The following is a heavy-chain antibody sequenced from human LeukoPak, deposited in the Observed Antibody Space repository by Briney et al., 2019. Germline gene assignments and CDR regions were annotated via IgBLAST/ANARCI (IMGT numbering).Heavy chain of an antibody. J-gene: IGHJ4*02. V-gene: IGHV3-23*01. CDR2: ISGNDDST. D-gene: IGHD2-15*01. Sequence: PWGSLRLSCAASGFIFRNYAMSWVRQGPGQGPEWVTAISGNDDSTYYADSVKGRFTISRDNFRNTLYLQMNSLRAEDTAIYYCAKGGSGVPRALASWGQGTLVTVSS. CDR1: GFIFRNYA. CDR3: AKGGSGVPRALAS.